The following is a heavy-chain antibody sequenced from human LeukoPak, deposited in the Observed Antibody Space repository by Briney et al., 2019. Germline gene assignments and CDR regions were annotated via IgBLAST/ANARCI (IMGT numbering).Heavy chain of an antibody. CDR1: GFTFSSYG. CDR2: ISYDGSNK. D-gene: IGHD2-15*01. V-gene: IGHV3-30*18. J-gene: IGHJ4*02. CDR3: AKVAGTAPLDY. Sequence: GGSLRLSCAASGFTFSSYGMHWVRQAPGKGLESVAVISYDGSNKYYADSVKGRFTISRDNSKNTLYLQMNSLRAEDTAVYYCAKVAGTAPLDYWGQGTLVTVSS.